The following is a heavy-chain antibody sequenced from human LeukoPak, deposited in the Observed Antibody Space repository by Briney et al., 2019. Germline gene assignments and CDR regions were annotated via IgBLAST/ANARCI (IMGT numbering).Heavy chain of an antibody. CDR3: ARALPTVTTRRGSYWFDP. J-gene: IGHJ5*02. Sequence: SETLSLTCTVSGGSISSGSYYWSWIRQPAGKGLEWIGRIYTSGSTNYNPSLKSRVTMSVDTSKNQFSLRLSSVTAADTAVYYCARALPTVTTRRGSYWFDPWGQGTLVTVSS. CDR2: IYTSGST. D-gene: IGHD4-11*01. V-gene: IGHV4-61*02. CDR1: GGSISSGSYY.